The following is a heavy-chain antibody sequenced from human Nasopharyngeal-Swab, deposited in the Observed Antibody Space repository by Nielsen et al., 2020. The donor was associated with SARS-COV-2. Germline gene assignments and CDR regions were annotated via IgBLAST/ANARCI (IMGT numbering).Heavy chain of an antibody. CDR3: AKDGALDYGLDY. V-gene: IGHV3-30*02. J-gene: IGHJ4*02. D-gene: IGHD4-17*01. CDR2: IWYDGSNK. Sequence: GESLKISCAASGFTFSSYGMHWVRQAPGKGLEWVAVIWYDGSNKYYADSVKGRFTISRDNSKNTLYLQMNSLRAEDTAVYYCAKDGALDYGLDYWGQGTLVTVSS. CDR1: GFTFSSYG.